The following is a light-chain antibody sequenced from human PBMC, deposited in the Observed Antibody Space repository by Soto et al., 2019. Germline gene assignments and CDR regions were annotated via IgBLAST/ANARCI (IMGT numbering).Light chain of an antibody. CDR1: QSVSNNY. V-gene: IGKV3-11*01. CDR2: GAS. J-gene: IGKJ3*01. CDR3: QHRNNRPFS. Sequence: EIVLTQSPGTLSLSPGERATLSCRASQSVSNNYLAWYQQKPGQAPRLLIYGASYRATGIPARFSGSGSGTDFTLTISSLEPEDFAVYYCQHRNNRPFSFGPGTKVDIK.